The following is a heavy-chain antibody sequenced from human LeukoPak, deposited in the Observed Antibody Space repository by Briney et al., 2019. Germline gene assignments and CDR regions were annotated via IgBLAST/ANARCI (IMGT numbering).Heavy chain of an antibody. V-gene: IGHV4-39*07. CDR2: IYYSGST. J-gene: IGHJ4*02. D-gene: IGHD4-23*01. CDR3: ARDGTVVADY. Sequence: SETLSLTCTVSGGSISSSSYYWGWIRQPPGKGLGWIGSIYYSGSTYYNPSLKSRVTISVDTSKNQFSLKLSSVTAADTAVYYCARDGTVVADYWGQGTLVTVSS. CDR1: GGSISSSSYY.